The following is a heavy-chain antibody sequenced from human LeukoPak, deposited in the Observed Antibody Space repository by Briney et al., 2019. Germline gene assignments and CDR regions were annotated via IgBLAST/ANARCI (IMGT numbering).Heavy chain of an antibody. CDR1: XFSFSNYL. D-gene: IGHD1-14*01. J-gene: IGHJ4*02. V-gene: IGHV3-7*04. CDR3: ARGNQGNWFEY. Sequence: GGSLRLSCAVFXFSFSNYLMSWVRQAPGRGLEWVAIIKQDGSEKYYVDSVKGRFTISRDNAQNSLYLQMTSLRAEDTAVYYCARGNQGNWFEYWGKGALVTVSS. CDR2: IKQDGSEK.